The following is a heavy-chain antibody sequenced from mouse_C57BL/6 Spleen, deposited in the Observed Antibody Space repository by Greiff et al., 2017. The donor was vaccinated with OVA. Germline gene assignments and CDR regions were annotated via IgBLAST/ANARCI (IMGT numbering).Heavy chain of an antibody. J-gene: IGHJ2*01. CDR3: TRDRGCRPFDY. V-gene: IGHV5-9-1*02. Sequence: EVKLVESGAGLVKPGGSLKLSCAASGFTFSSYAMSWVRQPPEKRLEWVAYISSGGVYIYYAATVTGRFTISRDNAMNTLYLQMSSLKSEDTAMYYCTRDRGCRPFDYWGQGTTLTVSS. D-gene: IGHD3-3*01. CDR1: GFTFSSYA. CDR2: ISSGGVYI.